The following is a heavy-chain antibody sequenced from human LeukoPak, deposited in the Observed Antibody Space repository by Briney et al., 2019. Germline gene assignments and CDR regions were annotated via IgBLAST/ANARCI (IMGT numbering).Heavy chain of an antibody. D-gene: IGHD3-22*01. CDR3: AKDQDSDYYDSSGYSASFDY. CDR2: ISGSGGST. J-gene: IGHJ4*02. V-gene: IGHV3-23*01. Sequence: GGSLRLSCAASGFTFSSYAMSWVRQAPGKGREWVSAISGSGGSTYYADSVKGRFTISRDNSKNTLYLQMNSLRAEDTAVYYCAKDQDSDYYDSSGYSASFDYWGQGTLVTVSS. CDR1: GFTFSSYA.